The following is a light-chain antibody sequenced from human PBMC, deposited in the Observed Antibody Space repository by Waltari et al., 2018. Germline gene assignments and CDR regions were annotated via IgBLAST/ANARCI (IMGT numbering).Light chain of an antibody. J-gene: IGKJ1*01. CDR2: GAS. V-gene: IGKV1-39*01. CDR1: QTIISY. CDR3: QQSYSSPRT. Sequence: DIQMTQSPSSLSASVGDRVTITCRASQTIISYLNWYQQKPGKAPKLLIYGASNLQSGVPSRFSGSVSGTEFSLTISSLQPEDFATYFCQQSYSSPRTFGQGTKVEIK.